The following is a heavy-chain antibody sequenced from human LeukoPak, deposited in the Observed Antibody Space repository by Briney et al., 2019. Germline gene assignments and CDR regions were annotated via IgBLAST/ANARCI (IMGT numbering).Heavy chain of an antibody. CDR1: GGSISSYY. Sequence: SETLSLTCTVSGGSISSYYWSWIRQPPGKGLEWIGYIYYSGSTNYNPSLKSRVTISVDTSKDQFSLKLSSVTAADTAVYYCARSPYGSGSYNWFDPWGQGTLVTVSS. D-gene: IGHD3-10*01. V-gene: IGHV4-59*01. CDR3: ARSPYGSGSYNWFDP. CDR2: IYYSGST. J-gene: IGHJ5*02.